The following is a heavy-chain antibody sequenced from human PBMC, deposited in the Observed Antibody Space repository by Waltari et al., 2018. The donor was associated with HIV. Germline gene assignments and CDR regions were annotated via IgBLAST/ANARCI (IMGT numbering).Heavy chain of an antibody. CDR2: INRDGISI. CDR3: ARESNDYGDRYYFDY. J-gene: IGHJ4*02. D-gene: IGHD4-17*01. V-gene: IGHV3-74*01. CDR1: GFTFSNYW. Sequence: EVQLVESGGGLVQPGGSLRLSCAASGFTFSNYWMHWVRQAPGKGLVWVSRINRDGISISYADSVKGRFTISRDNAKNTLYLQMNSLTAEDTALYYCARESNDYGDRYYFDYWGQGTLVTVSS.